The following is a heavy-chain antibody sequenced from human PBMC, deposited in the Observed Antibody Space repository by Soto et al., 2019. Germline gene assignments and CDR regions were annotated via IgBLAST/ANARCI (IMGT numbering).Heavy chain of an antibody. CDR3: ERRDSHGFFRYFYN. CDR2: TNGNLGTG. D-gene: IGHD3-10*01. V-gene: IGHV1-69*06. Sequence: QVQLVQSGAEVKRPGSSVEVSCKASGGTFSSYPISWVRQAPGQGLEWMGGTNGNLGTGNYAQKLRGRLTITTDKSTTTAYMELSSLPSEDTAVYYCERRDSHGFFRYFYNWGQGTLVTVSS. J-gene: IGHJ4*02. CDR1: GGTFSSYP.